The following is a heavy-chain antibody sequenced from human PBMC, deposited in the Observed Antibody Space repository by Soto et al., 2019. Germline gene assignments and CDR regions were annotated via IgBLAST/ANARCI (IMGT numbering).Heavy chain of an antibody. CDR1: GGSISSGGYY. J-gene: IGHJ6*02. D-gene: IGHD2-21*01. V-gene: IGHV4-31*03. CDR3: ARDSGLFHYYYGMDV. CDR2: IYYSGST. Sequence: PSETLSLTCTVSGGSISSGGYYWSWIRQHPGKGLEWIGYIYYSGSTYYNPSLKSRVTISVDTSKNQFSLKLSSVTAADTAVYYCARDSGLFHYYYGMDVWGQGTTVTVSS.